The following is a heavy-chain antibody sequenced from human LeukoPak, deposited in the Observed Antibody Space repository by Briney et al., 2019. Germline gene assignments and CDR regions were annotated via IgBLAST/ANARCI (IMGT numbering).Heavy chain of an antibody. J-gene: IGHJ6*03. CDR2: IIPIFGTA. D-gene: IGHD2-2*01. CDR3: ARTSYCSSTSCHPRYYYYYMDV. CDR1: GGTFSSYA. Sequence: SVTVSCKASGGTFSSYAISWVRQAPGQGLEWMGGIIPIFGTANYAQKFQGRVTITTDESTSTAYMELSSLRSEDTAVYYCARTSYCSSTSCHPRYYYYYMDVWGKGTTVTVSS. V-gene: IGHV1-69*05.